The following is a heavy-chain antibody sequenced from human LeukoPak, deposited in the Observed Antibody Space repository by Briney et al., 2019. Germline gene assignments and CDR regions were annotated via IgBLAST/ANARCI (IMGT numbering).Heavy chain of an antibody. Sequence: ASVKVSCKASGYTFTSYAMHWVRQAPGQRLEWMGWINAGNGNTKYSQKFQGRVTITRDTSASTAYMELSSLRSEDTAVYHCAISIAAATTSDWYFDLWGRGTLVTVSS. CDR2: INAGNGNT. CDR1: GYTFTSYA. CDR3: AISIAAATTSDWYFDL. V-gene: IGHV1-3*01. J-gene: IGHJ2*01. D-gene: IGHD6-13*01.